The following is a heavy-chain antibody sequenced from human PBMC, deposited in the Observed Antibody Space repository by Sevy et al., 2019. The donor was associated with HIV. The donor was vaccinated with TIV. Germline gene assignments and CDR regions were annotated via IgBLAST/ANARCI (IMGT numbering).Heavy chain of an antibody. J-gene: IGHJ6*02. D-gene: IGHD4-17*01. Sequence: GSLRLSCAASGFTFSIYWMTWVRQAPGKGLEWVANIKQDGSEKYYVDSVKGRFTISRDNAKNSLYLQMNSLRADDTAVYYCASDWGDDFDDRRASYYYFYGMDVWGQGTTVTVSS. CDR3: ASDWGDDFDDRRASYYYFYGMDV. V-gene: IGHV3-7*01. CDR1: GFTFSIYW. CDR2: IKQDGSEK.